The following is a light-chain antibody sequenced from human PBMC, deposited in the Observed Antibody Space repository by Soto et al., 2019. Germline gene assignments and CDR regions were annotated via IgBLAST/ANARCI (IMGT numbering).Light chain of an antibody. J-gene: IGKJ1*01. CDR3: RQHDQGWT. Sequence: EMVMTQSPATLSVSLGERATLSCRASQSVSTKLVWYQQKPGQAPRLLIYGASTRATGIPARFSGSGSGTELTLTISSLQSEAFAGYYCRQHDQGWTFGQGTKVEIK. V-gene: IGKV3-15*01. CDR2: GAS. CDR1: QSVSTK.